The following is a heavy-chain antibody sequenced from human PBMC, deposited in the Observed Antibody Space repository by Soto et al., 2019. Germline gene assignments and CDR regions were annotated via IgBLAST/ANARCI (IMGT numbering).Heavy chain of an antibody. Sequence: SETLSLTCTVSGGSISSYYWSWIRQPPGKGLEWIGYIYYSGSTNYNPSLKSRVTISVDTSKNQFSLKLSSVTAADTAVYYCARASNDYGDYVWDYFDYWGQGTLVTSPQ. J-gene: IGHJ4*02. D-gene: IGHD4-17*01. CDR2: IYYSGST. CDR1: GGSISSYY. V-gene: IGHV4-59*01. CDR3: ARASNDYGDYVWDYFDY.